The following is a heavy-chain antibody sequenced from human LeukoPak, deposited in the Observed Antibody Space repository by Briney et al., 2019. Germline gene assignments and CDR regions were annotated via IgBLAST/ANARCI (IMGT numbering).Heavy chain of an antibody. J-gene: IGHJ6*04. D-gene: IGHD3-10*02. CDR2: IYSGGST. CDR3: AELGITIIGGV. CDR1: EFSVGSNY. Sequence: GGSLRLSCAASEFSVGSNYMTWVRQAPGKGLEWVSLIYSGGSTYYADSVKGRFTISRDNSKNTLYLQMNSLRAEDTAVYYCAELGITIIGGVWGKGTTVTISS. V-gene: IGHV3-66*01.